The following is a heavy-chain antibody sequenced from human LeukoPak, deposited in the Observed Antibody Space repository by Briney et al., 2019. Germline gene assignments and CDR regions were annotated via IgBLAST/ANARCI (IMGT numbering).Heavy chain of an antibody. J-gene: IGHJ4*02. D-gene: IGHD3-3*01. CDR3: ARYSGVGFLEWLAPKFDY. V-gene: IGHV4-31*03. CDR1: GGSISSGGYY. Sequence: SETLSLTCTVSGGSISSGGYYWSWIRQHPGKGLEWIGYIYYSGSTYYNPSLKSRVTISVDTSKNQFSLKLSSVTAADTAVYYCARYSGVGFLEWLAPKFDYWGQGTLVTVSS. CDR2: IYYSGST.